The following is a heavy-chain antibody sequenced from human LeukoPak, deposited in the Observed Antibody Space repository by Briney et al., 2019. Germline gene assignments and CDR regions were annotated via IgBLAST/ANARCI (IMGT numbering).Heavy chain of an antibody. CDR2: ISGSGGST. Sequence: GGSLRLSCAASGFTFSSYAMSWVRQAPGKGLEWVSAISGSGGSTYYADSVKDRFTISRDNSKNTLYLQMNSLRAEDTAVYYCAKDLGSKLPNYYGSGAYDYWGQGTLVTVSS. CDR1: GFTFSSYA. D-gene: IGHD3-10*01. V-gene: IGHV3-23*01. CDR3: AKDLGSKLPNYYGSGAYDY. J-gene: IGHJ4*02.